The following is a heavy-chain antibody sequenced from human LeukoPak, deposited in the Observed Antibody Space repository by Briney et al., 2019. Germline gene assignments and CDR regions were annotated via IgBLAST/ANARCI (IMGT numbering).Heavy chain of an antibody. D-gene: IGHD4-17*01. CDR3: ARDLGDSFDY. CDR2: IRYDGGNK. J-gene: IGHJ4*02. CDR1: GFTFSSYG. Sequence: GGSLRLSCASSGFTFSSYGMNWVRQAPGKGLEWVAFIRYDGGNKYYADSVKGRFTISRDKSKNTLYLQMNSLRAEDTAVYYCARDLGDSFDYWGRGTLVTVSS. V-gene: IGHV3-30*02.